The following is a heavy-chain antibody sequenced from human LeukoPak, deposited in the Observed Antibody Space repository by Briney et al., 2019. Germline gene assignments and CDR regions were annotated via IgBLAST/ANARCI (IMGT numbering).Heavy chain of an antibody. CDR1: GYSISSGYY. Sequence: SETLSLTCTVSGYSISSGYYWGWIRQPPGKGLEWIGSIYHSGSTYYNPSLKSRVTISVDTSKNQFSLKLSSVTAADTAVYCCARPITYFDFWSGYPPFDYWGQGTLVTVSS. CDR2: IYHSGST. CDR3: ARPITYFDFWSGYPPFDY. V-gene: IGHV4-38-2*02. D-gene: IGHD3-3*01. J-gene: IGHJ4*02.